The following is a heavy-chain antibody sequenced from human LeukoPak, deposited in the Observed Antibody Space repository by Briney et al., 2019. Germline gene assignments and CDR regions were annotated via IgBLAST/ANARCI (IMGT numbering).Heavy chain of an antibody. V-gene: IGHV4-59*08. Sequence: PSETLSLTCTVSGGSISSYYWSWIRQPPGKGLEWMGYIYYSGSTNYNPSLKSRVTISVDTSKNQFSLKLSSVTAADTAVYYCASGPNSSGWQFSYYFDYWGQGTLVTVSS. CDR3: ASGPNSSGWQFSYYFDY. J-gene: IGHJ4*02. CDR1: GGSISSYY. D-gene: IGHD6-19*01. CDR2: IYYSGST.